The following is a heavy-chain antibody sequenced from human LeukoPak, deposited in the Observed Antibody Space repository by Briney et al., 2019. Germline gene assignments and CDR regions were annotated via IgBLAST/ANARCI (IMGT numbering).Heavy chain of an antibody. CDR3: ARFYCSSTSCLEDY. V-gene: IGHV3-74*01. J-gene: IGHJ4*02. CDR1: GFTFSTYW. Sequence: PGGSLRLSCAASGFTFSTYWMHWVRQAPGKGLVWVSRINSDGSGTSYAGSVKGRFTISRDNAKNTLYLQMNSLRAEDTAVYYCARFYCSSTSCLEDYWGQGTLVTVSS. CDR2: INSDGSGT. D-gene: IGHD2-2*01.